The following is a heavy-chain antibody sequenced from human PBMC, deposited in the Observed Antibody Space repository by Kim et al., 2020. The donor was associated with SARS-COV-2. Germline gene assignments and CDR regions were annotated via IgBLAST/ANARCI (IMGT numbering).Heavy chain of an antibody. CDR3: ARRQNWNYEY. Sequence: DTRYSPSFQGQVTISADKSISTAYLQWSSLKASDTAIYYCARRQNWNYEYWGQGTLVTVSS. V-gene: IGHV5-51*01. CDR2: DT. D-gene: IGHD1-7*01. J-gene: IGHJ4*02.